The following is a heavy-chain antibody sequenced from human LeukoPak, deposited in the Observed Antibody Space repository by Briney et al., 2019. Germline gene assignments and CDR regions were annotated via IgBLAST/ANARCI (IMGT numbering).Heavy chain of an antibody. D-gene: IGHD3-10*01. CDR1: GGSFSGYY. Sequence: PSETLSLTCAVYGGSFSGYYWSWIRQPPGKGLEWIGSIYYSGSTYYNPSLKSRVTISVDTSKNQFSLKLSSVTAADTAVYYCARLESSRGAFDIWGQGTMVTVSS. J-gene: IGHJ3*02. CDR3: ARLESSRGAFDI. V-gene: IGHV4-34*01. CDR2: IYYSGST.